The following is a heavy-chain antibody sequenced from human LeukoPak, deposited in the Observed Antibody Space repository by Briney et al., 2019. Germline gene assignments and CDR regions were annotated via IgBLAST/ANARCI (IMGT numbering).Heavy chain of an antibody. D-gene: IGHD3-22*01. V-gene: IGHV3-11*01. CDR1: GFTFSDYY. CDR3: AKASSGYYSAILG. Sequence: GRSLRLSCAASGFTFSDYYMGWIRQAPGKVREWVSYISSSGSTIYYAYSVKGRFTISRDNAKNSLYLQMNSLRAEDTALYYCAKASSGYYSAILGWGQGTLVTVSS. CDR2: ISSSGSTI. J-gene: IGHJ1*01.